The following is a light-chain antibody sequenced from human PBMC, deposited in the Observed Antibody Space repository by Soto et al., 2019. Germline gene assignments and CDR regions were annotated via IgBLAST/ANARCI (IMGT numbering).Light chain of an antibody. V-gene: IGKV3-15*01. CDR2: DAS. Sequence: EIVMTQSPATLSVSPGERVTLSCRASQSVGRNLAWYQQKPGQAPRLLIYDASTRATGIPDRYSGSGSGTEFTLTINGLQSEDFATYHCHKYYNWPLTFGGGTKVEIK. CDR3: HKYYNWPLT. CDR1: QSVGRN. J-gene: IGKJ4*01.